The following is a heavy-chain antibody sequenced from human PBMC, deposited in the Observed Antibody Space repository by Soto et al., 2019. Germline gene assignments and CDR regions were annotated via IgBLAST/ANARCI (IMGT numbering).Heavy chain of an antibody. CDR1: GFTFSNAW. CDR3: STSDTYCYDSSGYYYDY. V-gene: IGHV3-15*01. CDR2: IKSKTDGGTT. Sequence: GGSLRLSCAASGFTFSNAWMSWVRQAPGKGLEWVGRIKSKTDGGTTDYAAPVKGRFTISRDDSKNTLYLQMNSLKTEDTAVYYCSTSDTYCYDSSGYYYDYWGQGALVTVSS. D-gene: IGHD3-22*01. J-gene: IGHJ4*02.